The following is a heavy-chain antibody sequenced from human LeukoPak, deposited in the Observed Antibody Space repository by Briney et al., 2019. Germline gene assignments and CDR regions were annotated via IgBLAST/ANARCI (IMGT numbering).Heavy chain of an antibody. Sequence: ASVKVSCKVSGYTLTELSMHWVRQAPGQGLEWMGRINPNSGGTNYAQKFQGRVTMTRDTSISTAYMELSRLRSDDTAVYYCAREDLVGATTLDYWGQGTLVTVSS. CDR1: GYTLTELS. D-gene: IGHD1-26*01. CDR2: INPNSGGT. J-gene: IGHJ4*02. V-gene: IGHV1-2*06. CDR3: AREDLVGATTLDY.